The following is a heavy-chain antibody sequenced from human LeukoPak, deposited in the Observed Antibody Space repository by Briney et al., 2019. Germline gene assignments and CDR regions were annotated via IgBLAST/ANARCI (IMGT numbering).Heavy chain of an antibody. V-gene: IGHV5-51*01. CDR1: GYSFTSYW. CDR3: ARHYYDYVWGSYGIDY. CDR2: IYPADSDT. D-gene: IGHD3-16*01. J-gene: IGHJ4*02. Sequence: GESLKISCKGSGYSFTSYWIGWVRQMPGKGLEWMGIIYPADSDTRYSPSFRGQVTISADKSISTAYLQWSSLKASDTAMYYCARHYYDYVWGSYGIDYWGQGTLVTVSS.